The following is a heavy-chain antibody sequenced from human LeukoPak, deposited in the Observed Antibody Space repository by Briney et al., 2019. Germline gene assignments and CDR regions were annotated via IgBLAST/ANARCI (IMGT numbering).Heavy chain of an antibody. CDR2: ISSSGSTI. D-gene: IGHD3-10*01. CDR1: GFTFSDYY. J-gene: IGHJ4*02. V-gene: IGHV3-11*01. Sequence: GGSLRLSCAASGFTFSDYYMSWIRQAPGKGLEWVSYISSSGSTIYYADSVKGRFTISRDNAKNSLYLQMNSLRAEDTAVYYCVRARITMVRGATQSGWGQGTLVTVSS. CDR3: VRARITMVRGATQSG.